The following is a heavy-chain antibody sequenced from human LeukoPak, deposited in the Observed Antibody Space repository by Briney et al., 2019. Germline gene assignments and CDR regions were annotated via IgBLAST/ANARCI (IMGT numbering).Heavy chain of an antibody. CDR3: AKTVAAAGNFDY. CDR1: GFTFSSYA. CDR2: ISGSGGST. Sequence: GRSLRLSCAASGFTFSSYAMHWVRQAPGKGLEWVSAISGSGGSTYYADSVKGRFTISRDNSKNTLYLQMNSLRAEDTAVYYCAKTVAAAGNFDYWGQGTLVTVSS. D-gene: IGHD6-13*01. J-gene: IGHJ4*02. V-gene: IGHV3-23*01.